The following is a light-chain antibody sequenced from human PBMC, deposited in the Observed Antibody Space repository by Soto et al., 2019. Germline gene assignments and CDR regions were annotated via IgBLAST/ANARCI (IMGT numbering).Light chain of an antibody. CDR2: DVS. CDR3: QQYNTFWT. CDR1: QTISSW. V-gene: IGKV1-5*01. J-gene: IGKJ1*01. Sequence: DIQMTQSPSTLSASVGDRVTITCRASQTISSWLAWYQQKPGKAPKLLIYDVSTLRSGVPSRFSGSGSGTDFTLTISSLQPDDFATYYCQQYNTFWTFGQGTKVDIK.